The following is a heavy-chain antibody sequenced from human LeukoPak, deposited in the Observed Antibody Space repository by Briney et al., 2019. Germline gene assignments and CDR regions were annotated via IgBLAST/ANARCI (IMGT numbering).Heavy chain of an antibody. CDR1: GGSFSGYY. J-gene: IGHJ6*04. Sequence: SETLSLTCAVYGGSFSGYYWSWIRQPPGKELEWIGEINHSGSTNYNPSLKSRVTISVDTSKNQFSLKLSSVTAADTAVYYCARGRLLWFGEMDVWGKGTTVTVSS. V-gene: IGHV4-34*01. CDR2: INHSGST. D-gene: IGHD3-10*01. CDR3: ARGRLLWFGEMDV.